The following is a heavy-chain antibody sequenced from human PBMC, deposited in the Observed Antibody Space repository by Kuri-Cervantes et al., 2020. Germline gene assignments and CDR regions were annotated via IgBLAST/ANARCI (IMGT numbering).Heavy chain of an antibody. CDR2: ISWEGGST. CDR1: GFTFDDYT. V-gene: IGHV3-43*01. D-gene: IGHD4-17*01. CDR3: ARGATVTTYYFDY. Sequence: GESLKISCAASGFTFDDYTMHWVRQVPGKGLEWISVISWEGGSTNYADSVKGRFTISRDNSKNTLYLQMNSLRAEDTAVYYCARGATVTTYYFDYWGQGTLVTVSS. J-gene: IGHJ4*02.